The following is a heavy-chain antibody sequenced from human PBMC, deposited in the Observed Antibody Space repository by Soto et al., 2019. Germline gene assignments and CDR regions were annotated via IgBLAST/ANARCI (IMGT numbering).Heavy chain of an antibody. V-gene: IGHV6-1*01. Sequence: SQTLSLTWAISWDSVSSNSAAWNWIRQSPSRGLEWLGRTYYRSKWYNDYAVSVKSRITINPDTSKNQFSLQLNSVTPEDTAVYCCARVTIADRVENHKWVDPCGQGTLVT. D-gene: IGHD6-6*01. CDR3: ARVTIADRVENHKWVDP. J-gene: IGHJ5*02. CDR2: TYYRSKWYN. CDR1: WDSVSSNSAA.